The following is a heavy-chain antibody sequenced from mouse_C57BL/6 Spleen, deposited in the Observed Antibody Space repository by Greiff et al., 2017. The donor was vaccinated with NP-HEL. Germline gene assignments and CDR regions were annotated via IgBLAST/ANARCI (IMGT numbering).Heavy chain of an antibody. V-gene: IGHV1-82*01. Sequence: QVQLQQSGPELVKPGASVKISCKASGYAFSSSWMNWVKQRPGKGLEWIGRLYPGDGDTNYNGKFKGKATLTADKSSSTAYMQLSSLTSEDSAVYFCAAGASLYDYEFAYWGQGTLVTVSA. CDR3: AAGASLYDYEFAY. D-gene: IGHD2-4*01. CDR1: GYAFSSSW. CDR2: LYPGDGDT. J-gene: IGHJ3*01.